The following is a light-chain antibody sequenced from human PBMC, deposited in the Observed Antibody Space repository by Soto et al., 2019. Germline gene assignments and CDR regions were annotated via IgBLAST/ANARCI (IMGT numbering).Light chain of an antibody. CDR2: EDT. V-gene: IGLV3-27*01. J-gene: IGLJ2*01. CDR3: YSATDNRGV. CDR1: ILAKKY. Sequence: ELTQPSSVSVSPGQTARITCSGDILAKKYSRWFQQKPGQAPVLVIYEDTERPSGIPERFSGSSSGTTVTLTISGAQVEDEADYYCYSATDNRGVFGGGTKVTVL.